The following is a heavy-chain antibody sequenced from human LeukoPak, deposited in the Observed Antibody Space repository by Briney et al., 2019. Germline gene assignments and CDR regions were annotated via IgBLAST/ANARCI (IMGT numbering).Heavy chain of an antibody. CDR1: GGSISSYY. J-gene: IGHJ4*02. CDR2: INHSGST. CDR3: ARGGWNKFDY. D-gene: IGHD1-1*01. Sequence: SETLSLTCTVSGGSISSYYWSWIRQPPGKGLEWIGEINHSGSTNYNPSLKRRVTISVDTSKNQSSLKLSSVTAADTAVYYCARGGWNKFDYWGQGTLVTVSS. V-gene: IGHV4-34*01.